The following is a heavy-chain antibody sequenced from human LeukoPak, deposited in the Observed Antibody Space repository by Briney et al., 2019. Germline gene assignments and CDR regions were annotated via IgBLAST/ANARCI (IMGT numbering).Heavy chain of an antibody. CDR3: ARDHYYNGSSGYGPYY. V-gene: IGHV3-11*01. Sequence: AGESLRLSCAASGFTFRDYYMSWIRQTPGKGLEWVSYISSSGSTIYYAVPVKGRFTISSDNAKNSLYLQMNSLRAEDTAVYYCARDHYYNGSSGYGPYYWGQGPLVTVSS. D-gene: IGHD3-22*01. CDR1: GFTFRDYY. J-gene: IGHJ4*02. CDR2: ISSSGSTI.